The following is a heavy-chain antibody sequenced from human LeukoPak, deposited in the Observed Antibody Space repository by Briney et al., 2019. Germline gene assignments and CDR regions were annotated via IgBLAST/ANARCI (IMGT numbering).Heavy chain of an antibody. D-gene: IGHD3-22*01. Sequence: SETLSLTCIVSGGSISSSSYYWGWIRQPPGKGLEWIGNIYYSGSTYYNPSLKSRVIISVDTSKKQFSLKLSPVTAADTAVYYCAGRQNYFHSSGFHNWFDPWGQGTLVTVSS. J-gene: IGHJ5*02. CDR2: IYYSGST. V-gene: IGHV4-39*01. CDR3: AGRQNYFHSSGFHNWFDP. CDR1: GGSISSSSYY.